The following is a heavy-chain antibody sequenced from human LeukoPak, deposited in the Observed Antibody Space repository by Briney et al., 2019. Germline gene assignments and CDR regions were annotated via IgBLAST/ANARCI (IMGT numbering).Heavy chain of an antibody. CDR2: INPNSGGT. V-gene: IGHV1-2*02. J-gene: IGHJ4*02. CDR1: RYTFTGYY. CDR3: ARSAEYSGYGPFDY. D-gene: IGHD5-12*01. Sequence: GSSVKVSCKASRYTFTGYYMHWVRQAPGQGLEWMGWINPNSGGTNYAQKFQGRVTMTRDTSISTAYMELSRLRSDDTAVYYCARSAEYSGYGPFDYWGQGTLVTVSS.